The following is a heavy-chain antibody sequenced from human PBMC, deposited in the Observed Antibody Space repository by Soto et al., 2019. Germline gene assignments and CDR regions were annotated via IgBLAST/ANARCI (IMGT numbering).Heavy chain of an antibody. CDR2: IYISENT. CDR1: GGSISIDY. D-gene: IGHD6-13*01. CDR3: ARGVGRSSWTSFDS. V-gene: IGHV4-4*07. Sequence: PSETLSLTCTVSGGSISIDYWSWIRQPAGKGLEWIGRIYISENTHYNPSLGSRVSMSLDTSKNQLSLNLSSVTAADTAVYYCARGVGRSSWTSFDSWGQGTLVTVSS. J-gene: IGHJ4*02.